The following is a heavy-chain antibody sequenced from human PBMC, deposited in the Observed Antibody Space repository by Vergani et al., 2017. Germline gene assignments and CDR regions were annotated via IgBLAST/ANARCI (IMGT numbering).Heavy chain of an antibody. V-gene: IGHV3-30-3*01. D-gene: IGHD3-9*01. CDR3: ARDLFTIAGYMYV. J-gene: IGHJ6*02. CDR1: GFTFSSYA. Sequence: QVQLVESGGGVVQPGRSLRLSCAASGFTFSSYAMHWVRQAPGKGLEWVAVISYDGSNKYYADSVKGRFTISRDNSKNTLYLQMNSLRAEDTAVYYCARDLFTIAGYMYVWGQGTTVTVS. CDR2: ISYDGSNK.